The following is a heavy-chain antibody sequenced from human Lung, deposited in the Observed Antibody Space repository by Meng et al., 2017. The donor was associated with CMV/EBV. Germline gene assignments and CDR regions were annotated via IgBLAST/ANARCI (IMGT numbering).Heavy chain of an antibody. J-gene: IGHJ6*02. CDR3: ARGEQLWLPLDF. CDR2: ISYDGSNK. V-gene: IGHV3-30*04. D-gene: IGHD5-18*01. CDR1: GFTFTTYA. Sequence: GGPXRLXCAASGFTFTTYAMHWVRQAPGKGLEWVAVISYDGSNKYYADSVKGRFTISRDNSKNTLYLQMNSLRTVDTAVYSCARGEQLWLPLDFWGQGITVTVSS.